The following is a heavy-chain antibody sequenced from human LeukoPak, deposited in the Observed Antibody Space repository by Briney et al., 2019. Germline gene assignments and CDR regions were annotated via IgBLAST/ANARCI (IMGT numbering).Heavy chain of an antibody. CDR1: GYTFSDYH. J-gene: IGHJ6*02. CDR2: IIPIFGTA. D-gene: IGHD2-2*01. CDR3: AREGLCTSCPYYYYGMDV. Sequence: SVKVPCKASGYTFSDYHIQWVRQAPGQGLEWMGGIIPIFGTANYAQKFQGRVTITADESTSTAYMELSSLRSEDTAVYYCAREGLCTSCPYYYYGMDVWGQGTTVTVSS. V-gene: IGHV1-69*13.